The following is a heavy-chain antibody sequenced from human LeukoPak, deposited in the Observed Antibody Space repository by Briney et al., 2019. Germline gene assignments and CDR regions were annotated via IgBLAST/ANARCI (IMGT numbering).Heavy chain of an antibody. CDR2: IYYRGST. CDR3: ARLPDAGMGYYYYGMDV. CDR1: GGSISSYS. D-gene: IGHD6-13*01. Sequence: SETLSLTCTVAGGSISSYSWSWIRQPPGKGLEWLGNIYYRGSTNYNPFLKSRVIISVVTSKNQFSLKLSSVAAADTAVYYCARLPDAGMGYYYYGMDVWGQGTTVTVS. V-gene: IGHV4-59*08. J-gene: IGHJ6*02.